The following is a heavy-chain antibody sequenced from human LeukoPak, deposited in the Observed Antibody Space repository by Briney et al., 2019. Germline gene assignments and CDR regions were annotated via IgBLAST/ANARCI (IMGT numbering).Heavy chain of an antibody. J-gene: IGHJ4*02. D-gene: IGHD3-9*01. CDR2: IYYSGST. CDR3: ARDGGNFDVDY. CDR1: GGSISSSSYY. Sequence: SETQSLTCTVSGGSISSSSYYWGWIRQPPGKGLEWIGSIYYSGSTYYNPSLKSRLTISLDTSKNQFSLKLSSVTAADTAVYYCARDGGNFDVDYWGQGTLVTVSS. V-gene: IGHV4-39*07.